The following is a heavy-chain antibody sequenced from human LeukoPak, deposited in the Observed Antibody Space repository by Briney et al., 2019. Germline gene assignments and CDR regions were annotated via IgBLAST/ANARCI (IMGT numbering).Heavy chain of an antibody. J-gene: IGHJ4*02. Sequence: PGRSLRLSCAASGFTFDDYAMHWVRQAPGKGLEWVAVIWYDGSSEQYADSVKGRFTISRDNSRDTLYLQMISLRAEDTAVYYCARVRANWYEDYWGQGTLVTVSS. CDR1: GFTFDDYA. V-gene: IGHV3-33*08. D-gene: IGHD6-13*01. CDR3: ARVRANWYEDY. CDR2: IWYDGSSE.